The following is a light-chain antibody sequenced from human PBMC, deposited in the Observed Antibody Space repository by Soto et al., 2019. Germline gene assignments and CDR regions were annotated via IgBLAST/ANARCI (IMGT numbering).Light chain of an antibody. CDR2: GAS. CDR1: QIINTY. Sequence: DLQMTQSPSSLSASVGDRVTITCRASQIINTYLNWYQQKPGKPPKLLIFGASSLRSGVPSRFSGTGSGTDFTLTINSLQLDDFATYYCQQSYSSLYTFGQGTKLEIK. J-gene: IGKJ2*01. CDR3: QQSYSSLYT. V-gene: IGKV1-39*01.